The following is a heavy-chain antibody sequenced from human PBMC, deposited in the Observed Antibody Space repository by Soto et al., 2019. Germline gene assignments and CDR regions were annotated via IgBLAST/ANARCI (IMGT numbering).Heavy chain of an antibody. D-gene: IGHD3-10*01. CDR2: INVSGNI. CDR3: ARGLILWFGELSRRGGYYYYMDV. J-gene: IGHJ6*03. CDR1: GGSFSGYQ. V-gene: IGHV4-34*01. Sequence: QVQLQQWGAGLLKPSETLSLTCAVYGGSFSGYQWSWIRQTPGKGLEWIGEINVSGNINYNPSPKGRGTILVDTAKKQISLKLSSVTAADTAVYYCARGLILWFGELSRRGGYYYYMDVWGKGTTVTVSS.